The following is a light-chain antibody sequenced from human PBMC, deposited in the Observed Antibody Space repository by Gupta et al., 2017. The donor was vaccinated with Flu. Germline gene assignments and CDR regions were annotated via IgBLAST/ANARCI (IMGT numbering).Light chain of an antibody. V-gene: IGLV1-44*01. CDR2: GNH. CDR3: AAWDDSLNGHYV. Sequence: QSVLAQPPSASGTPGQRVTISCSGSSSNIGRYTLNWYQQVPGTAPKLLIYGNHQRPSGVPVRFSGSKSGTSASLAISGLQSEDEADYYCAAWDDSLNGHYVFGTGTEVTVL. CDR1: SSNIGRYT. J-gene: IGLJ1*01.